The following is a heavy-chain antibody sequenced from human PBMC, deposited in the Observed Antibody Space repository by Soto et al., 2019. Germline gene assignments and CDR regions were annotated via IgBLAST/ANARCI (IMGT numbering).Heavy chain of an antibody. Sequence: GGSLRLSCAASGFTFSSYAMHWVRQAPGKGLEWVAVISYDGSNKYYADSVKGRFTISRDNSKNTLYLQMNSLRAEDTAVYYCARVFYDILTGFSPDSGMEVWGQATTVTVS. CDR1: GFTFSSYA. J-gene: IGHJ6*02. V-gene: IGHV3-30-3*01. D-gene: IGHD3-9*01. CDR3: ARVFYDILTGFSPDSGMEV. CDR2: ISYDGSNK.